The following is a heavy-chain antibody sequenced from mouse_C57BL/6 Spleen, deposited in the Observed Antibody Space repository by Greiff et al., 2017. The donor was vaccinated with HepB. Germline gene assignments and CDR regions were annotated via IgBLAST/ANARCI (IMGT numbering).Heavy chain of an antibody. V-gene: IGHV1-80*01. D-gene: IGHD2-13*01. CDR2: IYPGDGDT. Sequence: ESGAELVKPGASVKISCKASGYAFSSYWMNWVKQRPGKGLEWIGQIYPGDGDTNYNGKFKGKATLTADTSSSTAYMQLSSLTSEDSAVYFCAREGDYAMDYWGQGTSVTVSS. CDR1: GYAFSSYW. J-gene: IGHJ4*01. CDR3: AREGDYAMDY.